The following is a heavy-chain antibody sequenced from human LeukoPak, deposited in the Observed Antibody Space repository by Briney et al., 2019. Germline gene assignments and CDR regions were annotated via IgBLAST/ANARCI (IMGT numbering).Heavy chain of an antibody. CDR3: ARESIAVAGQLDY. CDR2: VDYSGRT. J-gene: IGHJ4*02. Sequence: SVTLSLTCTVSSGSISSYYWIWIRQPPGKGREWIGEVDYSGRTNYNPSLKSRVTTSLDTSKNQISLKLSSVTATDTAVYYCARESIAVAGQLDYWGQGTLVTVSS. CDR1: SGSISSYY. V-gene: IGHV4-59*01. D-gene: IGHD6-19*01.